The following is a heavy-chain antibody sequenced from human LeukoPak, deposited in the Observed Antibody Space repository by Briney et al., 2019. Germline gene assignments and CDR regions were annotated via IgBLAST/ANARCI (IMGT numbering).Heavy chain of an antibody. J-gene: IGHJ4*02. CDR3: ARLQLAFDY. CDR1: GFTFSSYE. CDR2: ISGSGSTT. V-gene: IGHV3-48*03. Sequence: GGSLRLSRAGSGFTFSSYEMNWIRQAPGKGLEWVSYISGSGSTTYYADAVEGRFTISRDNAKNSLYLQMNSLRDDDTAVYYCARLQLAFDYWGQGALVTVSS. D-gene: IGHD6-13*01.